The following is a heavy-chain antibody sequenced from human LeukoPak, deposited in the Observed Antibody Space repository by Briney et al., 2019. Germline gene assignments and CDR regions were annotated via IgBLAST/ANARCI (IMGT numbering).Heavy chain of an antibody. D-gene: IGHD2-15*01. V-gene: IGHV5-51*01. CDR2: IYPGDSDT. CDR1: GYSFTSYW. Sequence: GESLKISCKGSGYSFTSYWIGWVRQMPGKGLEWMGIIYPGDSDTRYSPSFQGQVAISADKSISAVYLQWSSLKASDSAMYYCARPPRYCTGGSCYLQIENWGQGTLVTVSS. CDR3: ARPPRYCTGGSCYLQIEN. J-gene: IGHJ4*02.